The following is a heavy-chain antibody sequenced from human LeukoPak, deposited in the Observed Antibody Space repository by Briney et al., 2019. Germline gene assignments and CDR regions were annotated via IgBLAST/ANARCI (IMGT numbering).Heavy chain of an antibody. CDR1: GFTFSSYA. J-gene: IGHJ4*02. CDR3: ARGPHGGNPQYYFDY. V-gene: IGHV3-30-3*01. Sequence: PGRSLRLSCAASGFTFSSYAMHWVRQAPGKGLEWVAVISYDGSNKYYADSVKGRLTISRDNAKNSLYLQMNSLRAEDTAVYYCARGPHGGNPQYYFDYWGQGTLVTVSS. CDR2: ISYDGSNK. D-gene: IGHD4-23*01.